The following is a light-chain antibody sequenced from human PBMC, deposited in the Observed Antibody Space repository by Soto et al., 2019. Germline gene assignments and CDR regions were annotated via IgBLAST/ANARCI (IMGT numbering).Light chain of an antibody. Sequence: EIVMTQSPATLSVSPGERATLSCRASQSVSSNLAWYQQKPGQAPRLLIYDASTRATGIPARFSGSGSGTEFPLTISSLQSEEFAVYYCQQYNNWPPWTCGQGTKVEIK. V-gene: IGKV3-15*01. CDR1: QSVSSN. CDR3: QQYNNWPPWT. J-gene: IGKJ1*01. CDR2: DAS.